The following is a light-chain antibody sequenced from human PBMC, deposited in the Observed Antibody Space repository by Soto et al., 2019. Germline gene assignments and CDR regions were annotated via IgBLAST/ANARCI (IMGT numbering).Light chain of an antibody. Sequence: DIQVTQSPSSLSASIGDRVTITCRASQAISNYLAWYQQKPGKGPTLLIYAASTLQSGVPSRFSGSGSGTEFTLTISSLQPDDVATYYCQRYNNAPWTFGQGTKVEIK. CDR3: QRYNNAPWT. J-gene: IGKJ1*01. CDR2: AAS. V-gene: IGKV1-27*01. CDR1: QAISNY.